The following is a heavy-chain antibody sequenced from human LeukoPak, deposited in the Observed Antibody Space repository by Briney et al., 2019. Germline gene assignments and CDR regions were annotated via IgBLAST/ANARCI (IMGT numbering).Heavy chain of an antibody. J-gene: IGHJ6*02. V-gene: IGHV1-8*01. D-gene: IGHD3-9*01. CDR2: MNPNSGNT. CDR1: GYTFTSYD. Sequence: ASVKVSCKASGYTFTSYDINWVRQATGQGLEWMGWMNPNSGNTGYAQKFQGRVTMTSNTSISTAYMELSSLRSEDTAVYYCARFDWAIYYYYYYGMDVWGQGTTVTVSS. CDR3: ARFDWAIYYYYYYGMDV.